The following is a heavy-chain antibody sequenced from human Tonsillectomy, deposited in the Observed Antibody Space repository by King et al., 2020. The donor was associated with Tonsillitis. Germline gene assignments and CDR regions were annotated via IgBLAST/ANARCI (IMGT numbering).Heavy chain of an antibody. J-gene: IGHJ6*02. CDR1: GFTFSSYA. D-gene: IGHD3-22*01. CDR2: ISGSGGST. V-gene: IGHV3-23*04. Sequence: VQLVESGGGLVQPGGSLRLSCAASGFTFSSYAMSWVRQAPGKGLEWVSAISGSGGSTYYADSVKGRFTISRDNSKNTLYLQMNSLRAEDTAVYYCAKAKGGYYYDSSGYSPFYYYGMDLWGQGTTVTVSS. CDR3: AKAKGGYYYDSSGYSPFYYYGMDL.